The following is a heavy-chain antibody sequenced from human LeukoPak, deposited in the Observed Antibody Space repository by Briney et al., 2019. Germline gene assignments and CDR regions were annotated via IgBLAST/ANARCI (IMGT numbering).Heavy chain of an antibody. CDR3: ASEGERVGATSVLTFDI. Sequence: SETLSLTCTVSGGSISSYYWSWIRQPPGKGLEWIGYIYYSGSTNYNPSLKSRVTISVDTSKNQFSLKLSSVTAADTAVYYCASEGERVGATSVLTFDIWGQGTMVTVSS. J-gene: IGHJ3*02. CDR1: GGSISSYY. V-gene: IGHV4-59*01. CDR2: IYYSGST. D-gene: IGHD1-26*01.